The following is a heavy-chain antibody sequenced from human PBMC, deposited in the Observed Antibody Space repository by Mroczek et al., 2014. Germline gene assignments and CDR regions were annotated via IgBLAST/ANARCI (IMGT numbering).Heavy chain of an antibody. CDR1: GFTFSDYY. V-gene: IGHV3-11*01. Sequence: VQLVESGGGLVKPGGSLRLSCAASGFTFSDYYMSWIRQAPGKGLEWVSYISSSGSTIYYADSVKGRFTISRDNAKNSLYLQMNSLRAEDTAVYYCARDLGVLLWFGDMGENAFDIWGQGTMVTVSS. D-gene: IGHD3-10*01. CDR3: ARDLGVLLWFGDMGENAFDI. J-gene: IGHJ3*02. CDR2: ISSSGSTI.